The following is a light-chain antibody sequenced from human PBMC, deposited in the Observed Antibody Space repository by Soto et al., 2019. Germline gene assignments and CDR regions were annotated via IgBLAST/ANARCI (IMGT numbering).Light chain of an antibody. CDR2: DAS. V-gene: IGKV3-20*01. CDR1: QSIGSA. Sequence: EIVLTQSPATLSVSPGDRATLSCRASQSIGSAVAWYHQKPGQAPRLLIYDASSRATGISDRFSGSGSGTDFTLTISRLESEDFAVYYCQQYGRSPYTFGQGTKVDIK. J-gene: IGKJ2*01. CDR3: QQYGRSPYT.